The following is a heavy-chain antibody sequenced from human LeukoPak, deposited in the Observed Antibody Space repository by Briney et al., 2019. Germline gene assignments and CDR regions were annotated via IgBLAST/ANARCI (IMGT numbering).Heavy chain of an antibody. CDR3: AGGEGQFLVPPDY. V-gene: IGHV1-69*13. Sequence: SVKFSCKASEGTFSTNPISWVRQAPGQGLEWMGGTIPMFRKVNYAQKFQDRITITADESTSTAYLELSSLKSDDTAVYYCAGGEGQFLVPPDYWGQGTLVTVSS. J-gene: IGHJ4*02. CDR1: EGTFSTNP. CDR2: TIPMFRKV. D-gene: IGHD1-26*01.